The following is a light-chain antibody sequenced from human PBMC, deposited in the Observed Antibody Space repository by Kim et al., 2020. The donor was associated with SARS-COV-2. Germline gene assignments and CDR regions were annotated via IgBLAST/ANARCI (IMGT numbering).Light chain of an antibody. J-gene: IGLJ2*01. CDR2: DVS. Sequence: QSVDITSTGTRIDVGGYNYVSWYQQHPGKAPKLMIYDVSKRPSGVPDRFSGSKSGNTASPTISGLQAEDEADYYCCSYAGSYGVVFGGGTQLTVL. CDR3: CSYAGSYGVV. CDR1: RIDVGGYNY. V-gene: IGLV2-11*03.